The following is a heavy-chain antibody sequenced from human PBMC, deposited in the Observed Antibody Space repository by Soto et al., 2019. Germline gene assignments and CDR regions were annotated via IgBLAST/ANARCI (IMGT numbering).Heavy chain of an antibody. CDR1: GFSFSDYY. J-gene: IGHJ6*03. D-gene: IGHD1-26*01. V-gene: IGHV3-11*01. Sequence: VELLESGGGLVNPGGSLRLSCAASGFSFSDYYMSWIRQAPGKGLEWVSLISTSGSSTDYADSVKGRFTISRDNAKNSLSLQMNSLRAEDTAVYYCANLAKNYYHYMDVWGKGTTVTVSS. CDR2: ISTSGSST. CDR3: ANLAKNYYHYMDV.